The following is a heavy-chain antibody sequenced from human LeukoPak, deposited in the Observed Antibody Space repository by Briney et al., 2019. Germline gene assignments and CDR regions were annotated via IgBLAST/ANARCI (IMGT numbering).Heavy chain of an antibody. D-gene: IGHD3-9*01. Sequence: ASVKVSCKASGYTFTGYYMHWVRQAPGQGLEWMGRINPNSGGTNYAQKFQGRVTMTRDTSISTAYMELSRLRSDDTAVYYCARAVSYYVILTGNFMPQNWFDPWGQGTLVTVSS. CDR1: GYTFTGYY. V-gene: IGHV1-2*06. CDR3: ARAVSYYVILTGNFMPQNWFDP. CDR2: INPNSGGT. J-gene: IGHJ5*02.